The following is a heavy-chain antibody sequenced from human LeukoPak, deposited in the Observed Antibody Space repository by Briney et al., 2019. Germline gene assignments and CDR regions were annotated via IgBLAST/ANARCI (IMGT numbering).Heavy chain of an antibody. CDR3: AKGSKEVLFTRDHYMDV. J-gene: IGHJ6*03. Sequence: PGGSLRLSCAASGFTFSDYSMNWVRQAPGKGLEWVASISSSSPYIYYTDSVKGRFTISRENSKNTLYLQMNSLRAEDTAVYYCAKGSKEVLFTRDHYMDVWGKGTTVTVSS. CDR2: ISSSSPYI. CDR1: GFTFSDYS. D-gene: IGHD3-3*01. V-gene: IGHV3-21*01.